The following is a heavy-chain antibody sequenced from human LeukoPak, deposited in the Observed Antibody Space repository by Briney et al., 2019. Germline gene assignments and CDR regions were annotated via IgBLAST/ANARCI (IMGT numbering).Heavy chain of an antibody. D-gene: IGHD4-17*01. CDR3: ASTYGDYNWFDP. J-gene: IGHJ5*02. Sequence: ASVKVSCKVSGYTLTELSMHWVRQAPGKGLEWMGGFDPEDGETIYAQKFQGRVTMTEDTSTDTAYMELSSLRSEDTAVYYCASTYGDYNWFDPWGQGTLVTVSS. CDR1: GYTLTELS. V-gene: IGHV1-24*01. CDR2: FDPEDGET.